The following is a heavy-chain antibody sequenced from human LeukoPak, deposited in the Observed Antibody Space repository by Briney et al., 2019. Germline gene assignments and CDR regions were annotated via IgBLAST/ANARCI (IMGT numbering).Heavy chain of an antibody. CDR3: ANEGPNFDY. CDR2: IKQDGSKL. V-gene: IGHV3-7*03. CDR1: GFTLSNYW. Sequence: GGSLRLSCAASGFTLSNYWMSWVRQAPGKGLEWVANIKQDGSKLSYVDSVKGRFTISRDNSKNTVYLQMNSLRAEDTAVYYCANEGPNFDYWGQGTLVTVSS. D-gene: IGHD2-8*01. J-gene: IGHJ4*02.